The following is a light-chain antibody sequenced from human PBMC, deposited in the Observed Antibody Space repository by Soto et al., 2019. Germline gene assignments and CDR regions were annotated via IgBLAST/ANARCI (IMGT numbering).Light chain of an antibody. V-gene: IGKV1-5*01. CDR1: QSITTC. CDR2: DVS. Sequence: DIPMTQSPSTVSAYVGDSVTITCRASQSITTCLAWYQQRPGKAPKLLIYDVSSLQSGVPARFSGSGSGTEFTLTISSLQADDFATYYCQHYKMYSPWTFGQGTKVEIK. J-gene: IGKJ1*01. CDR3: QHYKMYSPWT.